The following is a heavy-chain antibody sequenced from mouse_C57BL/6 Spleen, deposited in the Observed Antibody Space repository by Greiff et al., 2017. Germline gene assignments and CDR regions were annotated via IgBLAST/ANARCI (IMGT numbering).Heavy chain of an antibody. CDR2: IDPETGGT. D-gene: IGHD2-1*01. J-gene: IGHJ4*01. Sequence: QVQLKQSGAELVRPGASVTLSCKASGYTFTDYEMHWVKQTPVHGLEWIGAIDPETGGTAYNQKFKGKAILTADKSSSTAYMELRSLTSEDSAVYYCTRRFYPHYAMDYWGQGTSVTVSS. CDR1: GYTFTDYE. V-gene: IGHV1-15*01. CDR3: TRRFYPHYAMDY.